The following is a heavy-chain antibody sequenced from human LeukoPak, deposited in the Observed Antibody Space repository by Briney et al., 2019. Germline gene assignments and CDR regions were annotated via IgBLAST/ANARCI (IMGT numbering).Heavy chain of an antibody. V-gene: IGHV4-4*07. CDR2: IYTSGST. Sequence: PSETLSLTCTVSGGSISSYYWSWIRQPAGKGLEWIGRIYTSGSTNYNPSLKSRVTMSVDTSKNQFSLKLSSVTAADTAVYYCARDHPTYDFWSGYPNWFDPWGQGTLVTVSS. J-gene: IGHJ5*02. CDR3: ARDHPTYDFWSGYPNWFDP. D-gene: IGHD3-3*01. CDR1: GGSISSYY.